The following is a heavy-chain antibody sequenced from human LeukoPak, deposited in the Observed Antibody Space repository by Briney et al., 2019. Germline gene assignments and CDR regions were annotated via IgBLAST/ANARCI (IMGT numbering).Heavy chain of an antibody. J-gene: IGHJ4*02. D-gene: IGHD6-13*01. CDR2: IKQDGREK. CDR3: ATIAAAGGTDY. Sequence: GSLRLSCAASRFTFSSYWMSWVRQAPGKGLEWVANIKQDGREKYYVDSVKGRFTISRDNSKNTLYLQMNSLRAEDMAVYYCATIAAAGGTDYWGQGSLVTVSS. V-gene: IGHV3-7*01. CDR1: RFTFSSYW.